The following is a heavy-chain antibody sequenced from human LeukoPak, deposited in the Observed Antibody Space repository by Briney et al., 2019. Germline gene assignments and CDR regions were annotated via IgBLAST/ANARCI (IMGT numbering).Heavy chain of an antibody. CDR1: GFTFSSYA. CDR2: ISGSGGST. Sequence: PGGSLRLSCAASGFTFSSYAMSWVRQAPGKGLEWVSAISGSGGSTYYADSVKGRFTISRDNSKNTLYLQMNSLRAEDTAVYYCAKDSLYDFWSGYYETGDYYYMDVWGKGTTVTVSS. J-gene: IGHJ6*03. V-gene: IGHV3-23*01. CDR3: AKDSLYDFWSGYYETGDYYYMDV. D-gene: IGHD3-3*01.